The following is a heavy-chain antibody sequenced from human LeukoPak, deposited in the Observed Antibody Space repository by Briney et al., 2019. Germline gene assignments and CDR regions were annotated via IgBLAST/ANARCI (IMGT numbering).Heavy chain of an antibody. V-gene: IGHV4-30-4*08. CDR2: IYYTGST. Sequence: NPSETLSLTCTVSGVSISSGDYYWSWIRQPPGRGLEWIGHIYYTGSTHYNPSLKSRVTVSLDTSKNQFSLTLNSVTAADTAVYYCARDFADTITITADVYYMDVWGKGTTVTVSS. CDR1: GVSISSGDYY. J-gene: IGHJ6*03. CDR3: ARDFADTITITADVYYMDV. D-gene: IGHD3-9*01.